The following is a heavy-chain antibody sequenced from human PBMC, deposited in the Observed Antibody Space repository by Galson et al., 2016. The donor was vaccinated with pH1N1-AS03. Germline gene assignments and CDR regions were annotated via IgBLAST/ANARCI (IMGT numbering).Heavy chain of an antibody. V-gene: IGHV1-69*10. D-gene: IGHD3-9*01. Sequence: SVKVSCKASGGTFSNYAISWVQQAPGQGLEWMGGIIPILGRSNYAQRFQGRVSIKADKSTTTAYMELSSLITEDTAIYFCSWGSFDWTSPLDYWGQGTQLTVSS. J-gene: IGHJ4*02. CDR3: SWGSFDWTSPLDY. CDR1: GGTFSNYA. CDR2: IIPILGRS.